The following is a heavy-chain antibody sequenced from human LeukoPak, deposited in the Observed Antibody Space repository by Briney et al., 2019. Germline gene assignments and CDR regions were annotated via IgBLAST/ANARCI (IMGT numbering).Heavy chain of an antibody. Sequence: GGSLRLSCAASGFTFSSHAMSWVRQAPGKGLVWVSAISGSGGSAYYADSVKGRFTISRDNSNNTLYLQMSSLRGEDTAIYYCARDPGRYFDWLFPTDEYFQHWGQGTLVTVSS. J-gene: IGHJ1*01. CDR2: ISGSGGSA. D-gene: IGHD3-9*01. CDR3: ARDPGRYFDWLFPTDEYFQH. V-gene: IGHV3-23*01. CDR1: GFTFSSHA.